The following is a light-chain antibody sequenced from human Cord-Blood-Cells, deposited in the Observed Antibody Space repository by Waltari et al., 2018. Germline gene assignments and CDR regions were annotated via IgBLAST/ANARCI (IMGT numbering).Light chain of an antibody. CDR2: EVS. CDR3: SSYTSSSTLYV. V-gene: IGLV2-14*01. J-gene: IGLJ1*01. Sequence: QSALTQPASVSGSPGQSITISCTGTSSDVGGYNYVSWYQHHPGKAPKLMIYEVSNRPSGVSNRFSGSKSGNTASLTISGLQAEDEADYYCSSYTSSSTLYVCGTGTKVTVL. CDR1: SSDVGGYNY.